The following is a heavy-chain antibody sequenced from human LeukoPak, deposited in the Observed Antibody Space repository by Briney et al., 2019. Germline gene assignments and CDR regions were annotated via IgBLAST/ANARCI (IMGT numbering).Heavy chain of an antibody. Sequence: GGSLRLSCAASGFTFSSYAMSWVRQAPGKGLEWVSAISGSGGSTYYADSVKGRFTISRDNSKNTLYLQMNSLRAEDTAVYYCAKDVSEIQKDYGGNSDWFDPRGQGTLVTVSS. CDR3: AKDVSEIQKDYGGNSDWFDP. V-gene: IGHV3-23*01. J-gene: IGHJ5*02. CDR1: GFTFSSYA. D-gene: IGHD4-23*01. CDR2: ISGSGGST.